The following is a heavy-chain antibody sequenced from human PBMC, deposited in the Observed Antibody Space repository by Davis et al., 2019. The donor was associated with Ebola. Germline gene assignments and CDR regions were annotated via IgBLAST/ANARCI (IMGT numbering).Heavy chain of an antibody. V-gene: IGHV1-46*01. CDR2: INPSGGST. CDR3: AREGVSMGPFFDP. J-gene: IGHJ5*02. CDR1: GYTFTSYA. Sequence: ASVKVSCRASGYTFTSYAMHWVRQAPGQGLEWMGIINPSGGSTSYAQKFQGRVTMTRDTSTSTVYMELSSLRSEDTAVYYCAREGVSMGPFFDPWGQGTLVTVSS. D-gene: IGHD3-10*01.